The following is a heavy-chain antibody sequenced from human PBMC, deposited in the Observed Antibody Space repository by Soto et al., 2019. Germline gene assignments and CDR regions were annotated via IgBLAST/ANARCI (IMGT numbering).Heavy chain of an antibody. CDR1: GGSISNSANH. Sequence: QVQLQESGPGLVRPSQTLSLSCTVSGGSISNSANHWSWIRQPPGGGLEWIGYIYYSGGTYYSPSLKGRVTMSIDASKNQFSLKLSSVTAADTAVYYCAKGVRGVPNWFDPWGQGTLVTVSS. CDR2: IYYSGGT. J-gene: IGHJ5*02. CDR3: AKGVRGVPNWFDP. V-gene: IGHV4-31*03. D-gene: IGHD3-10*01.